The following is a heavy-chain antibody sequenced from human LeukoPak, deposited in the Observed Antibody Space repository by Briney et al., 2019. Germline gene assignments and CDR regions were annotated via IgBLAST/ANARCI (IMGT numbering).Heavy chain of an antibody. V-gene: IGHV4-4*07. Sequence: PSETLSLTCTVSGGSISSYYWSWIRQPAGKGLEWIGRIYTSGSTNYNPSLKGRVTMSVDTSKNQFALKLSSVTAADTAVYYCASDSPYYYDSSGYYPFDYWGQGTLVTVSS. CDR3: ASDSPYYYDSSGYYPFDY. CDR2: IYTSGST. J-gene: IGHJ4*02. D-gene: IGHD3-22*01. CDR1: GGSISSYY.